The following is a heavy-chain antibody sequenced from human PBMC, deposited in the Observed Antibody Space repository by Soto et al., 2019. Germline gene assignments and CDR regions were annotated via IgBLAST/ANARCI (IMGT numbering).Heavy chain of an antibody. D-gene: IGHD5-18*01. J-gene: IGHJ6*02. Sequence: AGGSLRLSCAASGFTVSSNYMSWVRQAPGKGLEWVSVIYSGGSTYYADSVKGRFTISRDNSKNTLYLQMNSLRAEDTAVYYCARVRMEYSYGHYYYYGMDVWGQGTTVTVSS. CDR1: GFTVSSNY. CDR3: ARVRMEYSYGHYYYYGMDV. V-gene: IGHV3-53*01. CDR2: IYSGGST.